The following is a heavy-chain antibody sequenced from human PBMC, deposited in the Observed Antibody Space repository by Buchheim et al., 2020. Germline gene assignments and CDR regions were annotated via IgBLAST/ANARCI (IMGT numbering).Heavy chain of an antibody. CDR2: IKPSGGST. CDR3: ARAPAAAGTYYYGMDV. J-gene: IGHJ6*02. D-gene: IGHD6-13*01. CDR1: GYTFTSYY. Sequence: QVQLVQSGAEVKKPGASVKVSCKASGYTFTSYYMHWVRQAPGQGVEGMGIIKPSGGSTSYAQKIQGRVTMTRDTPTSTVNMELSSLRSEDTAVYYCARAPAAAGTYYYGMDVWGQGTT. V-gene: IGHV1-46*01.